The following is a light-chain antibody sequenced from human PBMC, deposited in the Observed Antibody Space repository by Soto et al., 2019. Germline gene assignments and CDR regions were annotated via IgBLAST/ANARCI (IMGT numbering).Light chain of an antibody. CDR1: SSNVGSKT. Sequence: QSVLTQPPSASGTPGQRVTISCSGSSSNVGSKTVNWYQQLPGTAPKLLIYSKYQRPSGVPERFSGSKSGTSASLAISGLQSEDEADYYCSAWDASLNGYVFGTGTKVTVL. V-gene: IGLV1-44*01. CDR3: SAWDASLNGYV. J-gene: IGLJ1*01. CDR2: SKY.